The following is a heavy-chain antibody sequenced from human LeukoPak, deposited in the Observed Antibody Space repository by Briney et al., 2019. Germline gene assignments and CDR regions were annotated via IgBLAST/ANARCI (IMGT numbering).Heavy chain of an antibody. J-gene: IGHJ3*02. CDR3: ARVPYNTIFGVVISFDI. V-gene: IGHV4-59*01. CDR2: IYYSGST. D-gene: IGHD3-3*01. CDR1: GGSISSYY. Sequence: SETLSLTCTVSGGSISSYYWSWIRQPPGKGLEWIGYIYYSGSTNYNPSLKSRVTMSVDTSKNQFSLKLSSVTAADTAVYYCARVPYNTIFGVVISFDIWAKGQWSPSLQ.